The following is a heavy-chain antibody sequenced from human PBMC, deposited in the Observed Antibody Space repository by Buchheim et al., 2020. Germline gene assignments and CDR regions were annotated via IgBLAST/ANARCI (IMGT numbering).Heavy chain of an antibody. V-gene: IGHV4-30-4*01. J-gene: IGHJ6*02. D-gene: IGHD3-10*01. CDR3: ARDRVIGWFGELLSNYYYYYGMDV. CDR2: IYYSGSP. Sequence: QVQLQESGPGLVKPSQTLSLTCTVSGGSISSGDYYWSWIRQPPGKGLEWIGYIYYSGSPYYNPSLKSRVTISVDTSNNQFSLKLSSVTAADTAVYYCARDRVIGWFGELLSNYYYYYGMDVWGQGTT. CDR1: GGSISSGDYY.